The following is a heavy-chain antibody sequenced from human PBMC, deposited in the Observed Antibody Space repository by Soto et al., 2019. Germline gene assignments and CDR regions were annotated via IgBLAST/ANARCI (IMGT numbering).Heavy chain of an antibody. Sequence: SETLSLTCAVYGGSFSGYYWSWIRQPPGKGLEWIGEINHSGSTNYNPSLKSRVTISVDTSKNHVSLKLSSVTAADTAVYYCARCAPRSGYYYYYGMDVWGQGTTVTVSS. D-gene: IGHD3-3*01. CDR3: ARCAPRSGYYYYYGMDV. V-gene: IGHV4-34*01. J-gene: IGHJ6*02. CDR1: GGSFSGYY. CDR2: INHSGST.